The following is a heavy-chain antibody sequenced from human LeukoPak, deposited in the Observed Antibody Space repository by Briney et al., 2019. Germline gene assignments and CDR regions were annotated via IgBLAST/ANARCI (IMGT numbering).Heavy chain of an antibody. J-gene: IGHJ5*02. Sequence: ASVKVSCKVSGYTLTELSMHWVRQAPGKGLEWMGGFDPEDGETIYAQKFQGRVTMTRNTSISTAYMELSSLRSEDTAVYYCARGRRKSNWFDPWGQGTLVTVSS. CDR1: GYTLTELS. CDR3: ARGRRKSNWFDP. CDR2: FDPEDGET. V-gene: IGHV1-24*01. D-gene: IGHD5-24*01.